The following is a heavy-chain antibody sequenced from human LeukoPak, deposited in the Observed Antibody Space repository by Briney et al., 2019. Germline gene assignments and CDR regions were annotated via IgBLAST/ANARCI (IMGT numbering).Heavy chain of an antibody. J-gene: IGHJ6*02. V-gene: IGHV1-8*01. CDR3: ARRNYDFWSGYYGDGMDV. CDR1: GYTFTSYD. D-gene: IGHD3-3*01. Sequence: GASVKVSCKASGYTFTSYDINWVRQATGQGLEWMGWMNPNSGNTGYAQQFQGRVTMTRNTSISTAYMELSSLRSEDTAVYYCARRNYDFWSGYYGDGMDVWGQGTTVTVSS. CDR2: MNPNSGNT.